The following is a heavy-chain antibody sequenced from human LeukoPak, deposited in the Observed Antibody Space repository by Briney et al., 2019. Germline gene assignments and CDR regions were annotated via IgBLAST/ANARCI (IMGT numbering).Heavy chain of an antibody. CDR2: ISSDGSST. CDR3: ARDWGSSEM. V-gene: IGHV3-74*01. J-gene: IGHJ4*02. CDR1: GFTFSSYW. Sequence: GGSLRLSCAASGFTFSSYWMQWVRQAPGKGLVWASHISSDGSSTNYADSVKGRFTISRDNAKNTLYLQMNSLRAEDTAVYYCARDWGSSEMWGQGTQVTVSS. D-gene: IGHD2-2*01.